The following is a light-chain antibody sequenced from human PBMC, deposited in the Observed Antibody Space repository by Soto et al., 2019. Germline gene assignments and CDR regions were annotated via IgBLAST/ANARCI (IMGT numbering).Light chain of an antibody. CDR3: SSYTGSSTPYV. CDR2: EVS. Sequence: QSVLTQPASVSGSPGQSITISCTGTSSDVGGYNYVSWYQQHPGKAPKLMIYEVSHRPSGVSNRFSGPKSGNTASLTISGLQAEDEADYYCSSYTGSSTPYVFGTGTKVTVL. J-gene: IGLJ1*01. CDR1: SSDVGGYNY. V-gene: IGLV2-14*01.